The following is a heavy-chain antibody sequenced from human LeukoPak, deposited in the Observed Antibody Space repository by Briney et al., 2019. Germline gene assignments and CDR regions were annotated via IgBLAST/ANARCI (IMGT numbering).Heavy chain of an antibody. V-gene: IGHV1-18*01. CDR1: GYTFTSYG. CDR2: ISAYNGNT. J-gene: IGHJ4*02. Sequence: ASVKVSCKASGYTFTSYGISWVRQAPGQGLEWMGWISAYNGNTNYAQKLQGRVTMTTDTSTSTAYMELRSLRSDDTAVYYCARVVCSSTSCRLRLYYFDYWGQGTLVTVSS. CDR3: ARVVCSSTSCRLRLYYFDY. D-gene: IGHD2-2*01.